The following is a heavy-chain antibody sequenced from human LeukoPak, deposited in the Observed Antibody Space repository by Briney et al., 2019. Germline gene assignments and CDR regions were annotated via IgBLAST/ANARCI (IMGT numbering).Heavy chain of an antibody. V-gene: IGHV3-21*01. CDR2: ISSSSSYI. D-gene: IGHD3-10*01. J-gene: IGHJ3*02. CDR3: AREFTYYYDSPGGAGAFDI. Sequence: GGSLRLSCAASGFTFSSYSMNWVRQAPGKGLEWVSSISSSSSYIYYADSVKGRFTISRDNAKNSLYLQMNSLRAEDTAVYYCAREFTYYYDSPGGAGAFDIWGQGTMVTVSS. CDR1: GFTFSSYS.